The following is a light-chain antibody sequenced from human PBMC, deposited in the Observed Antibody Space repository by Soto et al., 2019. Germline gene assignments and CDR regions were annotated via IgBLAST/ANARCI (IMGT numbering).Light chain of an antibody. Sequence: SALTQPASVSGSPGQSITISCTGTSSDVGGYNYVSWFQQHPGKAPKLKVYEVSNRPSGVSNRFSGSKSGYTASLTISELQAEDEADYYCSLYTSENTYVFGTGTKVTVL. CDR3: SLYTSENTYV. V-gene: IGLV2-14*03. CDR1: SSDVGGYNY. CDR2: EVS. J-gene: IGLJ1*01.